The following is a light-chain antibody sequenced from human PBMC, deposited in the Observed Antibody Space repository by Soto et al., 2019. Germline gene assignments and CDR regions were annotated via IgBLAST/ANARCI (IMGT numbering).Light chain of an antibody. CDR3: SSYAGSKNCYV. CDR1: SSDVGGYNY. CDR2: EVS. J-gene: IGLJ1*01. Sequence: QSALTQPPSASGSPGQSVTISCTGTSSDVGGYNYVSWYQQHPGKAPKLMIYEVSKRPSGVPDRFSGSKSGNTASLTVSGLQAEDEAYYYCSSYAGSKNCYVFGTGTKLTV. V-gene: IGLV2-8*01.